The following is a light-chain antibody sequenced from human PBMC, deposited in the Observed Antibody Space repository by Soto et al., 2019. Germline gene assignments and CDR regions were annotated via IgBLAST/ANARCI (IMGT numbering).Light chain of an antibody. J-gene: IGLJ2*01. CDR1: KLGDKY. CDR2: QDR. V-gene: IGLV3-1*01. CDR3: QAWDSSTAV. Sequence: SYELTQPPSVSVSPGQTASITCSGAKLGDKYASWYQQKPGQSPVLIISQDRKRPSGIPERFSGSNSGNTATLTISGTQAMDEADYYCQAWDSSTAVFGGGTQLTVL.